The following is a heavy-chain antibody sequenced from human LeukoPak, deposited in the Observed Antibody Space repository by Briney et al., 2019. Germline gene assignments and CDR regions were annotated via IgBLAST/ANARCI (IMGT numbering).Heavy chain of an antibody. Sequence: GGSLRLSCAVSGFPFIIADHAMTWVRQAPGKGLEWVSAISGSGGSTYYADSVKGRFTISRDNSKNTLYLQMNSLRAEDTAVYYCAKEQRGYTYGPLDYWGQGTLVTVSS. J-gene: IGHJ4*02. CDR3: AKEQRGYTYGPLDY. CDR1: GFPFIIADHA. V-gene: IGHV3-23*01. CDR2: ISGSGGST. D-gene: IGHD5-18*01.